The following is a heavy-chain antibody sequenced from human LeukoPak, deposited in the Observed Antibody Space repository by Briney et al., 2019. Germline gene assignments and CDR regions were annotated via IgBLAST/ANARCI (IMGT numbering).Heavy chain of an antibody. CDR3: ARGHSSGWYYFDY. CDR2: IYYSGST. D-gene: IGHD6-19*01. CDR1: GGSISSYY. V-gene: IGHV4-39*01. Sequence: SETLSLTCTVSGGSISSYYWSWIRQPPGKGLEWIGSIYYSGSTYYNPSLKSRVTISVDTSKNQFSLKLSSVTAADTAVYYCARGHSSGWYYFDYWGQGTLVTVSS. J-gene: IGHJ4*02.